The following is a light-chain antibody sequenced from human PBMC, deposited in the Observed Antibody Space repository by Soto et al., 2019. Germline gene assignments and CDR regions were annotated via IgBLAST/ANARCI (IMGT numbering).Light chain of an antibody. CDR1: QSVSNW. J-gene: IGKJ1*01. CDR2: DAS. V-gene: IGKV1-5*01. CDR3: QHYNSYPRT. Sequence: DIQMTQSPSTLSASVGDRVTITCRASQSVSNWFAWYQQKPGEAPKLLIYDASTLESGVPSRFTGGGSETEFTLTISSLQPEDFATYYCQHYNSYPRTFGQGTQVDSK.